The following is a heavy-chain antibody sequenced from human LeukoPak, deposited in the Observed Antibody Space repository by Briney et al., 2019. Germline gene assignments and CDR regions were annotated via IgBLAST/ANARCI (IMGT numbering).Heavy chain of an antibody. CDR3: ATGSSGWYPLDY. D-gene: IGHD6-19*01. CDR2: IYSGGST. CDR1: GFTISSNY. Sequence: PGGSLRLSCSASGFTISSNYMSRDRQAPGQGLEWVSVIYSGGSTYYPDSVKSRFTISRNNSKSTLYLQMNSLRAEDTAVYYCATGSSGWYPLDYWGQGTLVTVSS. J-gene: IGHJ4*02. V-gene: IGHV3-53*01.